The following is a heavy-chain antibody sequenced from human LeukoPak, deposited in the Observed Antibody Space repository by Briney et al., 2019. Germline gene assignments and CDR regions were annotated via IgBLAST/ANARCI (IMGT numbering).Heavy chain of an antibody. CDR2: ISSSSSTI. V-gene: IGHV3-48*01. CDR3: ARNLELRS. D-gene: IGHD4-17*01. CDR1: GFTFSSYE. J-gene: IGHJ5*02. Sequence: GGSLRLSCAASGFTFSSYEMNWVRQAPGKGLEWVSYISSSSSTIYYADSVKGRFTISRDNAKNSLYQQMSSLRAEDTAVYYCARNLELRSWGQGTLVTVSS.